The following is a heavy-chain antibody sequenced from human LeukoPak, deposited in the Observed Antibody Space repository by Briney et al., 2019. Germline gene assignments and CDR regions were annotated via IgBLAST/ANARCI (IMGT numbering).Heavy chain of an antibody. CDR2: INAGNGNT. D-gene: IGHD6-13*01. V-gene: IGHV1-3*01. CDR3: ASGSSSWYYYYGMDV. CDR1: GYTFTSYA. J-gene: IGHJ6*02. Sequence: ASVKVSCKASGYTFTSYAMHWVRQAPGQRLEWMGWINAGNGNTKYSQKFQGRVTITRDTSASTAYMELSSLRSEDTAVYYCASGSSSWYYYYGMDVWGQGTTVTVSS.